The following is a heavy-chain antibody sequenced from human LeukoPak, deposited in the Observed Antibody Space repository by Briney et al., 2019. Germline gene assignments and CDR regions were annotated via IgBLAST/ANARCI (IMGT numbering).Heavy chain of an antibody. Sequence: SETLSLTCTVSGGSISSSSYYWGWIRQPPGKGLEWIGSIYYSGSTYYNPSLKSRVTISVDTSKNQFSLKLSSVTAADTAVYYCARQESSSWYVSSFGGDRWGQGTLVTVSS. D-gene: IGHD6-13*01. J-gene: IGHJ4*02. CDR3: ARQESSSWYVSSFGGDR. CDR1: GGSISSSSYY. CDR2: IYYSGST. V-gene: IGHV4-39*01.